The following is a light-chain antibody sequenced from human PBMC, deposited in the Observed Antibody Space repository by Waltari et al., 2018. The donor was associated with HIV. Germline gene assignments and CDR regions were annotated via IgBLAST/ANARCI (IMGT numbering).Light chain of an antibody. CDR2: RNSDGSH. CDR3: QTWGTGSWV. Sequence: QLVLTQSPSPPASLGPSVKLTCTLSGGHSTSAIAWHQQQPEKGPRYLMNRNSDGSHSKGDGIPDRFSGFSSGAERYLTISSLQSEDEADYYCQTWGTGSWVFGGGTKLTVL. V-gene: IGLV4-69*01. J-gene: IGLJ3*02. CDR1: GGHSTSA.